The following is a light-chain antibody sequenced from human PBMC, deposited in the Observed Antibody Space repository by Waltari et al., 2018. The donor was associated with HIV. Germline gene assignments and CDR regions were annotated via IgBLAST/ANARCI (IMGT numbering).Light chain of an antibody. Sequence: DIVMTQSQYSLAVSLGERATINCKSSQSVLYSSNNKNYLAWYQQKPGQPPKLLIYWASTRESGVPDRFSGRGSGTDFTLTISSLQAEDVAVDYCQQYYSTPRTFGKGTKGEIK. CDR1: QSVLYSSNNKNY. CDR2: WAS. J-gene: IGKJ1*01. CDR3: QQYYSTPRT. V-gene: IGKV4-1*01.